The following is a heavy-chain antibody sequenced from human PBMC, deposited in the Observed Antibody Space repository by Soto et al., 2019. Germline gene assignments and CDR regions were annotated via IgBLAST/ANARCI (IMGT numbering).Heavy chain of an antibody. V-gene: IGHV4-59*08. J-gene: IGHJ6*03. D-gene: IGHD6-13*01. Sequence: SETLSLTCTVSGGSISSYYWSWIRQPPGKGLEWIGYIYYSGSTNYNPSLKSRVTISVDTSKNQFSLKLSSVTAADTAVYYCARRRYSSSWDYYYYYMDVWGKGTTVTVSS. CDR2: IYYSGST. CDR1: GGSISSYY. CDR3: ARRRYSSSWDYYYYYMDV.